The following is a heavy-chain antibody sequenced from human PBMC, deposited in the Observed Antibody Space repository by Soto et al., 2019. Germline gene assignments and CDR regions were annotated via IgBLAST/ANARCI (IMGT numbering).Heavy chain of an antibody. V-gene: IGHV1-2*04. D-gene: IGHD6-13*01. Sequence: QVQLVQSGAEVKKPGASVKVSCKASGYTFTGYYMHWVRQAPGQGLEWMGWINPNSGGTNYAQKSQGWVTMTRDTSISRAYMELSRLRSDDTAVYCCARGGYGSSWTYYYYGMDVWGQGTTVTVAS. J-gene: IGHJ6*02. CDR2: INPNSGGT. CDR1: GYTFTGYY. CDR3: ARGGYGSSWTYYYYGMDV.